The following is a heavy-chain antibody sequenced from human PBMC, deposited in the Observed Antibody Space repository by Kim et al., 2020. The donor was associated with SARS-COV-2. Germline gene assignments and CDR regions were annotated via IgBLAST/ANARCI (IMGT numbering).Heavy chain of an antibody. CDR1: GGSISSSSYY. J-gene: IGHJ4*01. V-gene: IGHV4-39*01. D-gene: IGHD5-18*01. CDR3: ARQSMATSTPDYFYN. CDR2: IHLSGTT. Sequence: SETLSLTCSVSGGSISSSSYYWGWIRQPPGKGLEWIGSIHLSGTTYYKPSLKSRVTISLDTSKNQFSLKLNSVSAADTAVYYCARQSMATSTPDYFYNWG.